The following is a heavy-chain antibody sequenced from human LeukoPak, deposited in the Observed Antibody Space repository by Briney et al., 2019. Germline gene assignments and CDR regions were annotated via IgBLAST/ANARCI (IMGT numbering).Heavy chain of an antibody. V-gene: IGHV4-4*09. J-gene: IGHJ6*03. CDR3: ARLDRFGANYYYMDV. D-gene: IGHD3-10*01. Sequence: SETLSLTCTVSGGSISSYYWNWIRQPPEKGLEWIGYIYTSGGTNYHPSLKSRVTISVDTSKNQFSLKLNSVTAADTAVYYCARLDRFGANYYYMDVWGKGTSVTVSS. CDR2: IYTSGGT. CDR1: GGSISSYY.